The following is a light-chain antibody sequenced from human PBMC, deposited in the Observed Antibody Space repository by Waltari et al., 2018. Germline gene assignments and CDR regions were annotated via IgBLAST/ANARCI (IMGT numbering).Light chain of an antibody. CDR2: NAS. CDR3: QQFNTFPLT. CDR1: QDIRSW. Sequence: DIQLTQSPSTLYASVGDRVTITCRASQDIRSWLAWYQQKPGKAPKILIYNASGLESGVPLRFSGSGSGTEFTLTISSLQPDDSATYFCQQFNTFPLTF. V-gene: IGKV1-5*03. J-gene: IGKJ4*01.